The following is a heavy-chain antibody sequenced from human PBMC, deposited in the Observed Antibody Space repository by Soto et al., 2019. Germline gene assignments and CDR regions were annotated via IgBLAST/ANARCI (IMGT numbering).Heavy chain of an antibody. Sequence: SETLSLTCTVSGGSISSGDYYWSWIRQPPGKGLEWIGYIYYSGSTYYNPSLKSRVTISVDTSKNQFSLKLSSVTAADTAVYYCARDMEMATKTYNDAFDIWGQGTMLTVSS. V-gene: IGHV4-30-4*01. J-gene: IGHJ3*02. CDR2: IYYSGST. CDR1: GGSISSGDYY. D-gene: IGHD5-12*01. CDR3: ARDMEMATKTYNDAFDI.